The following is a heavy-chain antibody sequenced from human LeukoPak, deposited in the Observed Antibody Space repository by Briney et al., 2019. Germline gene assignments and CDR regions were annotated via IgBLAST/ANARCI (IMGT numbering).Heavy chain of an antibody. Sequence: SETLSLTCTVSGGSISTHFWSWIRQPPGKGLEWIGYVLDSERTKDNPSLKSRATLSADTSKNQFSLRLTSVTAADSAVYYCATIKRGSIFGYFDFWGQGVLVTVSS. CDR3: ATIKRGSIFGYFDF. D-gene: IGHD5-18*01. CDR2: VLDSERT. CDR1: GGSISTHF. V-gene: IGHV4-59*11. J-gene: IGHJ4*02.